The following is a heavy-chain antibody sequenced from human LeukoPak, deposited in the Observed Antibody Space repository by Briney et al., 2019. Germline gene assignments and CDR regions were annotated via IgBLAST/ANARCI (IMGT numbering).Heavy chain of an antibody. J-gene: IGHJ4*02. Sequence: PSETLSLTCTVSGGSISSGGYYWSWIRQHPGKGLEWIGYIYYSGSTYYNPSLKSRVTISVDTSKNQFSLKLSSVTAADTAVYYCARVSYDFWSGYYLDYWGQGTLVTVPS. V-gene: IGHV4-31*03. CDR1: GGSISSGGYY. CDR2: IYYSGST. D-gene: IGHD3-3*01. CDR3: ARVSYDFWSGYYLDY.